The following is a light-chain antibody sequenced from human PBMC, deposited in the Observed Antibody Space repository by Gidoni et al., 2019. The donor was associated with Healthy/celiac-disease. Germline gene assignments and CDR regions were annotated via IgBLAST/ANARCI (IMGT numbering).Light chain of an antibody. CDR2: DAA. J-gene: IGKJ2*01. CDR1: QSVSSY. CDR3: QQRSNWPPKYT. Sequence: EIVLTQSPATLSLSPGERATLSCRASQSVSSYLALYQQKPGPAPRLLIYDAANRATSIPARCSSGGSGTDFSLTISSLEPEDVAVDYCQQRSNWPPKYTFGQGTKLEIK. V-gene: IGKV3-11*01.